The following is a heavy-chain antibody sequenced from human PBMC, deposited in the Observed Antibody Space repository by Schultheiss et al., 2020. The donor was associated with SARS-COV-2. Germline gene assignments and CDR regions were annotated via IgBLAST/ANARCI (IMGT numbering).Heavy chain of an antibody. J-gene: IGHJ3*02. V-gene: IGHV4-61*05. Sequence: SETLSLTCTVSGGSISSISSSTYYWSWIRQPPGKGLEWIGEINHRGNTNYNPSLKSRVTISVDTSKNQFSLKLSSVTAADTAVYYCAAAPDDAFDIWGQGTMVTV. CDR1: GGSISSISSSTYY. CDR3: AAAPDDAFDI. CDR2: INHRGNT.